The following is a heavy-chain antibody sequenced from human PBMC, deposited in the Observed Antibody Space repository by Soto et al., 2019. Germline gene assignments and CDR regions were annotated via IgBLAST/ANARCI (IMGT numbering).Heavy chain of an antibody. J-gene: IGHJ4*02. Sequence: GGSLRLSCAASGFTFDDYAMHWVRQAPGKGLEWVSGISWNSGSIGYADSVKGRFTISRDNAKNSLYLQMNSLRAEDTALYYCAKDTGLMVAHLDYWGQGTLVTVSS. D-gene: IGHD2-15*01. V-gene: IGHV3-9*01. CDR1: GFTFDDYA. CDR2: ISWNSGSI. CDR3: AKDTGLMVAHLDY.